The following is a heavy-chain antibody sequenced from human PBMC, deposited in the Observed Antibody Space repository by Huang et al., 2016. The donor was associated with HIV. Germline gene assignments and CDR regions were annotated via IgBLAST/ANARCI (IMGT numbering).Heavy chain of an antibody. Sequence: QVQLQESGPRLVKSSETLSLTCSVSGDSASNYYYYLSWLRQSPGKQVEWIGFVSYAGDTYYSPSLKSRVTVAKDTSKTQFSLTLTSVTAADTAVYYCATAPPRQPALFEYWGQGTLVTVSS. D-gene: IGHD2-2*01. CDR1: GDSASNYYYY. CDR2: VSYAGDT. V-gene: IGHV4-61*01. J-gene: IGHJ4*02. CDR3: ATAPPRQPALFEY.